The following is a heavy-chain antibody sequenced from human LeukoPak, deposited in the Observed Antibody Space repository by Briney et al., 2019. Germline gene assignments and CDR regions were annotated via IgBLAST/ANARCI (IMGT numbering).Heavy chain of an antibody. J-gene: IGHJ4*02. CDR2: ISSSGSTT. D-gene: IGHD2-2*01. Sequence: PGGSLRLYCAASGFTFSSYTMNWVRQAPGKGLEWLSYISSSGSTTYYADSVKGRFTISRDNAKNSLYLQMNSLRAEDTAVYYCAMRGDILVIPATYMFDYWGQGTLVTVSS. V-gene: IGHV3-48*01. CDR3: AMRGDILVIPATYMFDY. CDR1: GFTFSSYT.